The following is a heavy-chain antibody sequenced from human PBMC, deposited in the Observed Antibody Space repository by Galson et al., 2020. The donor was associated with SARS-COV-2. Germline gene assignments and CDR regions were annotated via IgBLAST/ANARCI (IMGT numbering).Heavy chain of an antibody. CDR1: GFIFSSFG. CDR3: AKEIDDSGGDYLYYHYVMDV. Sequence: GGSLRLSCAASGFIFSSFGMHWVRQAPGKGLEWVAVISSDGNNKYYADSVKGRFTISRDSSKNTLHLQMNSLRAEDTAAYYCAKEIDDSGGDYLYYHYVMDVWGQGTTVTVSS. D-gene: IGHD3-22*01. V-gene: IGHV3-30*18. J-gene: IGHJ6*02. CDR2: ISSDGNNK.